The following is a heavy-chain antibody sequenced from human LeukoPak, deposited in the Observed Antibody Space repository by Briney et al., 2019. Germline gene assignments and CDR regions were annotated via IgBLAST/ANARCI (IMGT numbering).Heavy chain of an antibody. J-gene: IGHJ6*02. CDR2: IIPIFGTA. D-gene: IGHD3-9*01. Sequence: ASVTVSCKASGGTFSSYAISWVRQAPGQGLEWMGGIIPIFGTANYAQKFQGRVTITADESTSTAYMELSSLRSEDTAVYYCARAYYDILTGYYDYYGMDVWGQGTTVTVSS. CDR3: ARAYYDILTGYYDYYGMDV. V-gene: IGHV1-69*13. CDR1: GGTFSSYA.